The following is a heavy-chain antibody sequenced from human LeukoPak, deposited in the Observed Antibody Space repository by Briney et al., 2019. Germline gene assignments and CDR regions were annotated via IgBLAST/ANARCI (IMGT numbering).Heavy chain of an antibody. J-gene: IGHJ4*02. D-gene: IGHD3-22*01. CDR3: ARDHGSYYDSSGYPDY. CDR1: RYTFTGYY. V-gene: IGHV1-2*02. CDR2: INPNSGGT. Sequence: GASVKVSCKASRYTFTGYYMHWVRQAPGQGLEWMGWINPNSGGTNYAQKFQGRVTMTRDTSISTAYMELSRLRSDDTAVYYCARDHGSYYDSSGYPDYWGQGTLVTVSS.